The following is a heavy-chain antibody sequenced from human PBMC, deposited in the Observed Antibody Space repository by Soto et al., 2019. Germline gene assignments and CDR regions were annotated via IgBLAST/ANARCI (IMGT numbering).Heavy chain of an antibody. Sequence: PSGTLSLTCAVSGYSISSGDYWGWLRQPPGKGLEWIGSIYHSGSTYYNPSLKSRVTISIDTSKNQFSLKLSSATAADTAVFYCARGGASFVTYVDWYYHYYGMDVWGQGTTVTVSS. CDR3: ARGGASFVTYVDWYYHYYGMDV. CDR2: IYHSGST. V-gene: IGHV4-38-2*01. CDR1: GYSISSGDY. J-gene: IGHJ6*02. D-gene: IGHD5-12*01.